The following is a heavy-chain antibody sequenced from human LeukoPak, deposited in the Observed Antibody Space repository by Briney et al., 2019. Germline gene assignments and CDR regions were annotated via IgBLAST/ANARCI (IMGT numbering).Heavy chain of an antibody. V-gene: IGHV3-7*01. Sequence: PGGSLRLSCAASGFHFSSFWMTWARQTPGKGLEWVANLNPDGSDKKYGDSVKGRFTTSRDNAKNSLFLQMNNLRVEDTGLYYCARDAYDSVSESWGQGTLVTVSS. J-gene: IGHJ5*02. CDR1: GFHFSSFW. CDR3: ARDAYDSVSES. D-gene: IGHD3-3*01. CDR2: LNPDGSDK.